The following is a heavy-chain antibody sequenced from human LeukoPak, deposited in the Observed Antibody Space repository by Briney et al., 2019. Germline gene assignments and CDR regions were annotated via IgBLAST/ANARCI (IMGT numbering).Heavy chain of an antibody. CDR2: ISSSSSYI. V-gene: IGHV3-21*01. J-gene: IGHJ5*02. CDR1: GFTFSSYS. CDR3: ATIVGFRPGHPDWFDP. D-gene: IGHD1-26*01. Sequence: PGGSLRLSCAASGFTFSSYSMNWVRQAPGKGLEWVSSISSSSSYIYYADSVKGRFTISRDNAKNSLYLQMNSLRAEDTAVYYCATIVGFRPGHPDWFDPWGQGTLVTVSS.